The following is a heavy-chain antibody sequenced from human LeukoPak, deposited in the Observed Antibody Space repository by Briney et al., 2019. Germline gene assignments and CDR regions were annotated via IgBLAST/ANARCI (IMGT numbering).Heavy chain of an antibody. CDR3: ARYCSGGSCSD. V-gene: IGHV3-48*03. CDR1: GFTFSTYE. J-gene: IGHJ4*02. CDR2: ISSSGSAI. D-gene: IGHD2-15*01. Sequence: PGGSLRLSCAASGFTFSTYEMNWARQAPGKGLEWVSYISSSGSAIYYADSVKGRFTVSRDNAKNSLYLQMNSLRAEDTAVYYCARYCSGGSCSDWGQGTLVTVSS.